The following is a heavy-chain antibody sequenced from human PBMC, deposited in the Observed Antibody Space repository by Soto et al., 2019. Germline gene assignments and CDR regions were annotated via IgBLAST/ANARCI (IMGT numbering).Heavy chain of an antibody. V-gene: IGHV6-1*01. Sequence: PSQTLSLTCAISGDSVSSNSAAWNWIRQSPSRGLEWLGRTYYRSKWYNDYAVSVKSRITINPDTSKNQFSLQLNSVTPEDTAVYYCAREGDLIAAAGTDYYYGMDVWGQGTTVTVSS. CDR3: AREGDLIAAAGTDYYYGMDV. CDR1: GDSVSSNSAA. D-gene: IGHD6-13*01. J-gene: IGHJ6*02. CDR2: TYYRSKWYN.